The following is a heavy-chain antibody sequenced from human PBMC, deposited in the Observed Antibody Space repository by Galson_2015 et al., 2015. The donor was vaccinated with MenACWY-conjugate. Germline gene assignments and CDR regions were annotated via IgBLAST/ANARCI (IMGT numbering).Heavy chain of an antibody. D-gene: IGHD4-17*01. Sequence: ETLSLTCTVSGASMSNYSWTWVRQSPEKGLEWVGHIYHSGATNYNPSLQSRVIISADASKGQISLNLASVSAADTAVYFCARRATTGWFDPWGQGTQVTVSS. CDR1: GASMSNYS. CDR2: IYHSGAT. V-gene: IGHV4-59*13. J-gene: IGHJ5*02. CDR3: ARRATTGWFDP.